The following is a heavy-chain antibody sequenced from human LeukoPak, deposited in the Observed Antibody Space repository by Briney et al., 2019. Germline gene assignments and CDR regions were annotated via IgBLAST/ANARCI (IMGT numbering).Heavy chain of an antibody. CDR1: GFTFSNYA. V-gene: IGHV3-23*01. CDR2: ISGSGGTT. CDR3: AKDPHRASSGLVDY. Sequence: GGSLRLSCAASGFTFSNYAVSWVRQAPGKRLEWVSSISGSGGTTYYADSVKGRFTISRDNSKNTLYLQMNSLRAEDTAVYYCAKDPHRASSGLVDYWGQGTLVTVSS. D-gene: IGHD6-6*01. J-gene: IGHJ4*02.